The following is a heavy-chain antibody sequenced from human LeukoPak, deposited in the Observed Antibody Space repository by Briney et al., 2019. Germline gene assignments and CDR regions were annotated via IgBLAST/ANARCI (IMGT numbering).Heavy chain of an antibody. CDR3: ARDTTYQLLRNNWFDP. J-gene: IGHJ5*02. V-gene: IGHV4-59*12. CDR1: GGSISSYY. Sequence: PSETLSLTCTVSGGSISSYYWSWIRQPPGKGLEWIGYIYYSGSTNYNPSLKSRVTISVDTSKNQFSLKLSSVTAADTAVYYCARDTTYQLLRNNWFDPWGQGTLVTVSP. CDR2: IYYSGST. D-gene: IGHD2-2*01.